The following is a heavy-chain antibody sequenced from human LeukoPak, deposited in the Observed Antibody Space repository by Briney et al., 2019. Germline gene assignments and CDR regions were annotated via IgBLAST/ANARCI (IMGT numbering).Heavy chain of an antibody. CDR1: GGSISSSSYY. V-gene: IGHV4-39*01. D-gene: IGHD3-3*01. CDR3: ARHRRGFLEWYKLDY. J-gene: IGHJ4*02. Sequence: SETLSLTCTVSGGSISSSSYYWGWIRQPPGKGLEWIGSIYYSGSTYYNPSLKSRVTISVDTSKNQFSLKLSSVTAADTAVYYCARHRRGFLEWYKLDYWGQGTLVTVSS. CDR2: IYYSGST.